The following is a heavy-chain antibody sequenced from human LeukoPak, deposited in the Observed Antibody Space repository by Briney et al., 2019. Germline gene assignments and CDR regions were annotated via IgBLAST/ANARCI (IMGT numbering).Heavy chain of an antibody. CDR2: ISYDGSNK. CDR3: AKDRGTMVREVKDSDYYYYYGMDV. CDR1: GFTFSSYG. D-gene: IGHD3-10*01. Sequence: GGSLRLSCAASGFTFSSYGMHWVRQAPGKGLEWVAVISYDGSNKYYADSVKGRFTISRDNSKNTLYLQMNSLRAEDTAVYYCAKDRGTMVREVKDSDYYYYYGMDVWGQGTTVTVSS. J-gene: IGHJ6*02. V-gene: IGHV3-30*18.